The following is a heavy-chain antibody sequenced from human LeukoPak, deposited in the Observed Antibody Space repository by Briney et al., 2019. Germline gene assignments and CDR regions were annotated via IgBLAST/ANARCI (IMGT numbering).Heavy chain of an antibody. CDR1: GGSIYGYY. D-gene: IGHD2/OR15-2a*01. V-gene: IGHV4-59*01. J-gene: IGHJ6*02. Sequence: PSETLSLTRTVSGGSIYGYYWSWIRQPPGKGLEWIGDIYFSGSTNYNPSLKSRVTISVATSKNQYSLQLSSVTAADTAVYYCARGEALRQNYGMDVWGQGTRSPSP. CDR2: IYFSGST. CDR3: ARGEALRQNYGMDV.